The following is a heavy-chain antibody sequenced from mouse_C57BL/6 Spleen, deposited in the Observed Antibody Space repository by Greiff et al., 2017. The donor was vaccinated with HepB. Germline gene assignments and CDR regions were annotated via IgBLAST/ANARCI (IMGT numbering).Heavy chain of an antibody. CDR1: GYTFTSYW. V-gene: IGHV1-7*01. J-gene: IGHJ1*03. CDR2: INPSSGYT. CDR3: ARFTTVVATDFDV. Sequence: QVQLKESGAELAKPGASVKLSCKASGYTFTSYWMHWVKQRPGQGLEWIGYINPSSGYTKYNQKFKDKATLTADKSSSTAYMQLSSLTYEDSAVYYCARFTTVVATDFDVWGTGTTVTVSS. D-gene: IGHD1-1*01.